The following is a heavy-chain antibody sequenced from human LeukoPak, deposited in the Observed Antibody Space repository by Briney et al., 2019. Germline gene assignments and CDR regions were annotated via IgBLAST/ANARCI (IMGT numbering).Heavy chain of an antibody. J-gene: IGHJ2*01. V-gene: IGHV1-24*01. CDR3: ATMPPLVRVGYWYFDL. CDR2: FDTEDGET. D-gene: IGHD3-10*01. CDR1: GYTLTELS. Sequence: ASVKVSCKVSGYTLTELSMHWVRQAPGKGLEWMGGFDTEDGETIYAQKFQGRGTMTEDTSTDTAYMELSSLRSEDTAVYYCATMPPLVRVGYWYFDLWGRGTLVTVSS.